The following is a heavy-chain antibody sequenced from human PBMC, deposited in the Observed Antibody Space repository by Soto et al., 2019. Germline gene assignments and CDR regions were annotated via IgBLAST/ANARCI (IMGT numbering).Heavy chain of an antibody. CDR3: ARQSCGSTSCFYDY. V-gene: IGHV1-2*02. CDR2: RNPNSGAT. Sequence: ASVKVSCKTSEYTFTDNYIYWIRQAPGQGLEWMGWRNPNSGATDFAQRFQGRVTLTSDTSISTAYMDLNRLTSDDTAVFYCARQSCGSTSCFYDYWGPGTLVTVSS. CDR1: EYTFTDNY. D-gene: IGHD2-2*01. J-gene: IGHJ4*02.